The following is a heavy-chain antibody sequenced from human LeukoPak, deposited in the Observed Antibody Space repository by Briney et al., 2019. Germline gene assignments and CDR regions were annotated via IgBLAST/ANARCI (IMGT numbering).Heavy chain of an antibody. Sequence: GESLKISCKGSEYSFTSFWSGWVRQMPGKGLEWMGIIYPGDFQNRYSTSFQGQVTISADNSISTAYPKWSSLKASDTATYYCARMNGHYHSPLGYWGQGTLVTVSS. CDR2: IYPGDFQN. J-gene: IGHJ4*02. V-gene: IGHV5-51*01. D-gene: IGHD1-26*01. CDR1: EYSFTSFW. CDR3: ARMNGHYHSPLGY.